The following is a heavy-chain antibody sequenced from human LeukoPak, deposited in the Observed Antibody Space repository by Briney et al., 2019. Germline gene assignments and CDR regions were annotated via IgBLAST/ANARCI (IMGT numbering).Heavy chain of an antibody. J-gene: IGHJ4*02. D-gene: IGHD3-22*01. CDR3: ARDLQSPTYYYDSSGYSY. Sequence: GGSLRPSCAASGFTFSSYAMHWVRQAPGKGLEWVAVISYDGSNKYYADSVKGRFTISRDNSKNTLYLQMNSLRAEDTAVYYCARDLQSPTYYYDSSGYSYWGQGTLVTVSS. CDR2: ISYDGSNK. CDR1: GFTFSSYA. V-gene: IGHV3-30-3*01.